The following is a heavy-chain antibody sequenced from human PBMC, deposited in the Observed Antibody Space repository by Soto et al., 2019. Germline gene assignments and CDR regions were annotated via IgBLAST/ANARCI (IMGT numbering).Heavy chain of an antibody. CDR1: GYTFTSYA. Sequence: ASVKVSCKASGYTFTSYAMHWVRQAPGQRLEWMGWINAGNGNTKYSQKFQGRVTITRDTSASTAYMELSSLRSEDTAVYYCARVTSSSYYYYGMDVWGQGTTVTVS. CDR2: INAGNGNT. D-gene: IGHD6-6*01. CDR3: ARVTSSSYYYYGMDV. J-gene: IGHJ6*02. V-gene: IGHV1-3*01.